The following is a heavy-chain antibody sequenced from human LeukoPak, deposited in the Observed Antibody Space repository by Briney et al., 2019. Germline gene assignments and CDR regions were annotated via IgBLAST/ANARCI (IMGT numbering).Heavy chain of an antibody. CDR1: GYTFTSYG. CDR3: ARDYDFWSGFYAFDI. Sequence: GASVKVSCKASGYTFTSYGISWVRQAPGQGLEWMGWISAYNGNTNYAQKLQGRVTMTTDTSTSTAYMELRSLRSDDTAVYYCARDYDFWSGFYAFDIWGQGTMVTVSS. CDR2: ISAYNGNT. D-gene: IGHD3-3*01. J-gene: IGHJ3*02. V-gene: IGHV1-18*01.